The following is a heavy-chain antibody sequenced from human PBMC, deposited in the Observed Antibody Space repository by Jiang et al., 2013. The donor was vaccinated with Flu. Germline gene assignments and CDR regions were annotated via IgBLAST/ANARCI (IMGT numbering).Heavy chain of an antibody. CDR1: GGTFSGYD. V-gene: IGHV1-46*01. CDR3: ARSRFPLTQQLVAGSPHFDY. Sequence: SGAEVKKPGSSVKVSCKASGGTFSGYDISWVRQAPGQGLEWMGIINPSGGSTSYAQKFQGRVTMTRDTSTSTVYMELSSLRSEDTAVYYCARSRFPLTQQLVAGSPHFDYWGQGTLVTVSS. J-gene: IGHJ4*02. D-gene: IGHD6-13*01. CDR2: INPSGGST.